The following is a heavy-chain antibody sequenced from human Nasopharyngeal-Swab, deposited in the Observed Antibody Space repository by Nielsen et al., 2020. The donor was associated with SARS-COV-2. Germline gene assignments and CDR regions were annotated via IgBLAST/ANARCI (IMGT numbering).Heavy chain of an antibody. CDR3: ARGADGYSSYFDF. V-gene: IGHV5-51*01. CDR1: GYSFTGYY. D-gene: IGHD5-24*01. CDR2: IDPTDSDT. Sequence: KVSCKASGYSFTGYYLHWVRQAPGQGPEWVGIIDPTDSDTRYSPSFQGQVTISADKSISTAYLQWSSLKASDTAMYYCARGADGYSSYFDFWGQGTLVTVSS. J-gene: IGHJ4*02.